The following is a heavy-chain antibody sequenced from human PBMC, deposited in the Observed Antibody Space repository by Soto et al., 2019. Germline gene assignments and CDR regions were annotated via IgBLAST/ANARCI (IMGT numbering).Heavy chain of an antibody. CDR1: GFTFSSYA. D-gene: IGHD3-3*01. Sequence: QVQLVESGGGVVQPGRSLRLSCAASGFTFSSYAMHWVRQAPGKGLEWVAVISYDGSNKYYADSVKGRFTISRDNSKNTLYLQMNSLRAEDTAVYYCAKGRVAYYDFWSGYEAIGMDVWGQGTTVTVSS. V-gene: IGHV3-30-3*01. CDR2: ISYDGSNK. CDR3: AKGRVAYYDFWSGYEAIGMDV. J-gene: IGHJ6*02.